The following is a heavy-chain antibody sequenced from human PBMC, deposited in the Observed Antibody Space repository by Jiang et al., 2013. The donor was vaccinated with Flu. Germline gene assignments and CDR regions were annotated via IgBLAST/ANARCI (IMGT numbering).Heavy chain of an antibody. CDR3: AKGPYYDFWSGYYPYYYMDV. V-gene: IGHV6-1*01. J-gene: IGHJ6*03. CDR1: GDSVSSNSAA. Sequence: QTLSLTCAISGDSVSSNSAAWNWIRQSPSRGLEWLGRTYYRSKWYNDYAVSVKSRITINPDTSKNQFSLQLNSVTPEDTAVYYCAKGPYYDFWSGYYPYYYMDVWGKGTTVTVSS. D-gene: IGHD3-3*01. CDR2: TYYRSKWYN.